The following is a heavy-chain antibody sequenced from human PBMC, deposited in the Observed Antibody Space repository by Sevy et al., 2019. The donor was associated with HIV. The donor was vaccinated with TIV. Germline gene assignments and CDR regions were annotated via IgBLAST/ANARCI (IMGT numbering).Heavy chain of an antibody. CDR2: INQDGSGK. Sequence: GGSLRLSCAASEFTLSRYWMSWVRQAPGKGLEWVANINQDGSGKYYVDSVKGRFTISRDNAENSVYLQMNSLRAEDTAFHYCGSGLRRYFDLWGRGTLVTVSS. CDR3: GSGLRRYFDL. CDR1: EFTLSRYW. D-gene: IGHD3-10*01. J-gene: IGHJ2*01. V-gene: IGHV3-7*01.